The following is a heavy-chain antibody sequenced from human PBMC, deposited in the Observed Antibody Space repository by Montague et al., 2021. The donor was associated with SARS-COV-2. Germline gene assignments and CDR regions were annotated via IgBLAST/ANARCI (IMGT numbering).Heavy chain of an antibody. V-gene: IGHV4-31*03. CDR3: ARTPAVYVVVVPAARGHFDY. Sequence: TLSLTCTVSGGSISSGGYYWSWIRQHPGKGLEWIGYIYYSGSTYYDPSLKSRVTISVNPSKNQFSLKLSSVTAADTAVYYCARTPAVYVVVVPAARGHFDYWGQGTLVTVSS. CDR1: GGSISSGGYY. CDR2: IYYSGST. D-gene: IGHD2-2*01. J-gene: IGHJ4*02.